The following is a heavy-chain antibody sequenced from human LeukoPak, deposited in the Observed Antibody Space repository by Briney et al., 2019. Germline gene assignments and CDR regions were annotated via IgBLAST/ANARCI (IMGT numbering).Heavy chain of an antibody. J-gene: IGHJ6*03. CDR3: ARVQGVLWFGERNYYMDV. CDR2: IYYSGST. Sequence: SETLSLTCTVSGGSISSYYWSWIRQPPGKGLEWIGYIYYSGSTNYNPSLKSRVTISVDTSKNQFSLKLSSVTAADTAVYYCARVQGVLWFGERNYYMDVWGKGTTVTVSS. CDR1: GGSISSYY. V-gene: IGHV4-59*01. D-gene: IGHD3-10*01.